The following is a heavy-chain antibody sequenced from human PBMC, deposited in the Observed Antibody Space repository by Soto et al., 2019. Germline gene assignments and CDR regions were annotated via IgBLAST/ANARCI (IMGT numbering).Heavy chain of an antibody. CDR3: ARYVEQQLVQDY. V-gene: IGHV4-59*01. Sequence: PSETLSLTCTVSGGSISPYYWSWIRQPPGKGLEWIGYIYSTGSTNYSPSLRGRVTISVDTSKNQFSLRLSSVTAADTAVYYCARYVEQQLVQDYWGQGTLVTVSS. CDR1: GGSISPYY. D-gene: IGHD6-13*01. CDR2: IYSTGST. J-gene: IGHJ4*02.